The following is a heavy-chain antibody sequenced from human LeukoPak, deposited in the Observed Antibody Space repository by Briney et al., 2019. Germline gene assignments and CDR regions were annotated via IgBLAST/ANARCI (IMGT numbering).Heavy chain of an antibody. V-gene: IGHV3-30*03. Sequence: GGSLRLSCAASGFTFNYFWMHWVRQVPGKGQEWVAVISYDGSDKYYADSVKGRFTISRDNSQNTLYLHMNSLRVEDTAVYYCTREGVRSSHFDYWGQGTLVTVSS. CDR1: GFTFNYFW. CDR3: TREGVRSSHFDY. CDR2: ISYDGSDK. D-gene: IGHD6-6*01. J-gene: IGHJ4*02.